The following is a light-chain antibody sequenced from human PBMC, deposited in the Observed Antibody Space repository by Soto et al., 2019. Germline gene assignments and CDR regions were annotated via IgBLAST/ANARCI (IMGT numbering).Light chain of an antibody. Sequence: AIQLTQSPSSLSASVGDRVTITCRASQGISSALAWYQQKPGKAPKLLIYDASSLESGVQSRFSGSGSGTDFTLTIRSLQPEDFATYYCQQRNSYPITFGQGTRLEIK. J-gene: IGKJ5*01. V-gene: IGKV1-13*02. CDR3: QQRNSYPIT. CDR2: DAS. CDR1: QGISSA.